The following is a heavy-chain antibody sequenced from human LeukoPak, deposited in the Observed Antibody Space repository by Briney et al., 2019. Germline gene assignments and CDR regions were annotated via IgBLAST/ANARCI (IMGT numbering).Heavy chain of an antibody. J-gene: IGHJ5*02. V-gene: IGHV5-51*01. CDR2: IYPGDSDI. CDR1: GYSFTNSW. D-gene: IGHD2-21*02. CDR3: ARLPYCGGDCYPNWFDP. Sequence: GESLKISCKASGYSFTNSWIGWVRQVPGKGLELMGIIYPGDSDIRYSPYFRGQVTISADKSISTAYLQWTSLKASDTAMYYCARLPYCGGDCYPNWFDPWGQGTLVTVSS.